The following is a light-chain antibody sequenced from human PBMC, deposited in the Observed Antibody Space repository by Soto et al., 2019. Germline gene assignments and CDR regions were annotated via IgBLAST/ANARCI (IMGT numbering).Light chain of an antibody. CDR2: GAS. V-gene: IGKV3-20*01. CDR1: QSVSSSY. J-gene: IGKJ1*01. Sequence: EIVLTQSPGTLSLSPGERATLSCRARQSVSSSYLAWYQQKPGQAPRLLIYGASSRATGIPDRFNGSGSETDFTLTISRLEPEDFAVYYCQQYGSSSWTFGQGTKVEIK. CDR3: QQYGSSSWT.